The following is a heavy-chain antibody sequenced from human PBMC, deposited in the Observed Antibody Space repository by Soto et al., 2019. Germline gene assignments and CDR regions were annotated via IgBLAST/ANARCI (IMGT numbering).Heavy chain of an antibody. D-gene: IGHD6-19*01. CDR1: GFTFSGSA. Sequence: PGGSLRLSCAASGFTFSGSAMHWVRQASGKGLEWVGRIRSKANSYATAYAASVKGRFTISRDDSKNTAYLQMNSLKTEDTAVYYCAKDLERYSSGWTFDYWGQGTLVTVSS. CDR2: IRSKANSYAT. V-gene: IGHV3-73*01. J-gene: IGHJ4*02. CDR3: AKDLERYSSGWTFDY.